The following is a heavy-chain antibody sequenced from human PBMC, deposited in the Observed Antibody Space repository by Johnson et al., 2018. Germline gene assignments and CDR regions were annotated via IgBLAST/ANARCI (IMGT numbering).Heavy chain of an antibody. Sequence: QVQLQQWGAGLLKXSETLSLTCAVYGGSFSGYYWSWIRQPPGKGLEWIGEINHSGSTNYNPSLKSRVAISVDTSKNQFSLKLSSVTAADTAVYYCARDAPTGDYFDYWGQGTLVTVSS. D-gene: IGHD7-27*01. J-gene: IGHJ4*02. CDR2: INHSGST. CDR1: GGSFSGYY. CDR3: ARDAPTGDYFDY. V-gene: IGHV4-34*01.